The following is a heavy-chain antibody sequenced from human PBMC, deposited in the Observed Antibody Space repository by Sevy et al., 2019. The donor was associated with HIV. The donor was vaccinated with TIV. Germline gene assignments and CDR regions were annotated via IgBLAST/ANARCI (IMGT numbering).Heavy chain of an antibody. J-gene: IGHJ3*02. Sequence: ASVKVSCKASGYTFTGYYMHWVRQAPGQGLEWMGRINPNSGGTNYEQKFQGRVTMTRDTSISTAYMELSRLRSDDTAVYYCARDPMYYYDSSGYYNRGDDAFDIWGQGTMVTV. D-gene: IGHD3-22*01. CDR3: ARDPMYYYDSSGYYNRGDDAFDI. V-gene: IGHV1-2*06. CDR1: GYTFTGYY. CDR2: INPNSGGT.